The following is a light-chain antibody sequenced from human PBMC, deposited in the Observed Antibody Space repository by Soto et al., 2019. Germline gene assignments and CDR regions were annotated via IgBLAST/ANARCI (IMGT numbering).Light chain of an antibody. CDR2: EVT. Sequence: QSALTQPASVSGSPGQSITISCTATSSDVGSFNYVSWYQHHPGKAPKLMIYEVTSRPSGVSNRFSCSKSGNTASLTISGRQAEDEADYYCFSYATSTTLYVFGSGTKLTVL. J-gene: IGLJ1*01. CDR3: FSYATSTTLYV. CDR1: SSDVGSFNY. V-gene: IGLV2-14*01.